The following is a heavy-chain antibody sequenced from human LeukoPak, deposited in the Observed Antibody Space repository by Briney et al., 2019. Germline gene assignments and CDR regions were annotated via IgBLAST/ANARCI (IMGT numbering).Heavy chain of an antibody. CDR2: ITTGGHT. CDR1: AGSISNSY. CDR3: ARGGGYGAGFDY. D-gene: IGHD2-15*01. J-gene: IGHJ4*02. Sequence: SETLSLTCTVSAGSISNSYLSWIRQPAGKGLEWIGRITTGGHTTYNPSLKSRVTMSGDTSEIHFSLKLNSVTAADTAVYYCARGGGYGAGFDYWGQGALVTVSS. V-gene: IGHV4-4*07.